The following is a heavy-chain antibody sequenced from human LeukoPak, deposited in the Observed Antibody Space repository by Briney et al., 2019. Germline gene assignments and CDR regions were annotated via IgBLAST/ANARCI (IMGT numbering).Heavy chain of an antibody. CDR1: GGSISSYY. Sequence: SETLSLTCTVSGGSISSYYWSWIRQPPGKGLEWIGYIYYSGSTNYNPSLKSRVTISVDRTKNQFSLKLSSVTAADTAVYYCARGYYDFWSGYLNNWFDPWGQGTLVTVSS. J-gene: IGHJ5*02. V-gene: IGHV4-59*08. CDR2: IYYSGST. CDR3: ARGYYDFWSGYLNNWFDP. D-gene: IGHD3-3*01.